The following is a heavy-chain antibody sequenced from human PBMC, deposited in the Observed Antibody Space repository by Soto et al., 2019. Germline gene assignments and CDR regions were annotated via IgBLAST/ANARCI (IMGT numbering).Heavy chain of an antibody. CDR1: GFTFSNYA. Sequence: EVQLFESGGGLVQPGGSLRLSCAASGFTFSNYAMNWVRQAPGKGLEWVSAISGSGGFTYYADSVKGRFTISRDNSKNTLFLQMNSLRAEDTAVFYCAKDGDTNIVGNYFDYWGQGTLVTVSS. CDR3: AKDGDTNIVGNYFDY. V-gene: IGHV3-23*01. CDR2: ISGSGGFT. D-gene: IGHD5-12*01. J-gene: IGHJ4*02.